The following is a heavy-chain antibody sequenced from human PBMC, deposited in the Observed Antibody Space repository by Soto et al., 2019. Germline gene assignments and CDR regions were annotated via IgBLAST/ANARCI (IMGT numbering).Heavy chain of an antibody. CDR3: ARGQYYSDSSPFPLHY. Sequence: QVQLVQSGAEVQKPGASVKVSCEASGYSFTRYYMYWVRQAPGQGLEWMGIINPSGGSVNYAQNFQGRLTVTWDTSTSTVYMELSSLRSEDTAVYYCARGQYYSDSSPFPLHYWGQGTLVTVSS. CDR2: INPSGGSV. D-gene: IGHD3-22*01. CDR1: GYSFTRYY. J-gene: IGHJ4*02. V-gene: IGHV1-46*01.